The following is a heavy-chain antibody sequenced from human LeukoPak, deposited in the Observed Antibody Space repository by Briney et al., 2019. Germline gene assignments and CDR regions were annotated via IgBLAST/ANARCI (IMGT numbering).Heavy chain of an antibody. CDR1: GFTFSSNS. D-gene: IGHD2-2*01. CDR3: AKDRRIVPAAIPYYFDY. J-gene: IGHJ4*02. CDR2: ISSTGGTI. Sequence: PGGSLRLSCAASGFTFSSNSMNWVRQAPGKGLEWVSYISSTGGTIYYADSMKGRFTISRDNAKNSLYLQMNSLRVEDTAVYYCAKDRRIVPAAIPYYFDYCGQGTLVTVSS. V-gene: IGHV3-48*04.